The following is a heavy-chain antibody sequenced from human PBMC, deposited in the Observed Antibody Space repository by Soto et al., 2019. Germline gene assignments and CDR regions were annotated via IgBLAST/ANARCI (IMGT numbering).Heavy chain of an antibody. CDR2: IWYDGSNK. CDR1: GFTFSSYG. V-gene: IGHV3-33*01. Sequence: QVQLVESGGGVVQPGRSLRLSCAASGFTFSSYGMHWVRQAPGKGLEWVAVIWYDGSNKYYADSVKGRFTISRDNSKNTLYLQMNSMRAEDTAVYYCAREGYWSSTSCYGQFDYWGQGTLVTVSS. CDR3: AREGYWSSTSCYGQFDY. D-gene: IGHD2-2*01. J-gene: IGHJ4*02.